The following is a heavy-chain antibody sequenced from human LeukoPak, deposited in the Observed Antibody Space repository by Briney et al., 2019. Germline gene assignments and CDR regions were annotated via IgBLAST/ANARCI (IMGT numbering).Heavy chain of an antibody. V-gene: IGHV4-34*01. CDR3: ARAWIQLTDAFDI. CDR1: GGSFSGYY. Sequence: SETLSLTCAVYGGSFSGYYWSWLRQPPGKGLEWIGEINHSGSTNYNPSLKSRVTISVDTSKNQFSLKLSSVTAADTAVYYCARAWIQLTDAFDIWGQGTMVTVSS. D-gene: IGHD5-18*01. J-gene: IGHJ3*02. CDR2: INHSGST.